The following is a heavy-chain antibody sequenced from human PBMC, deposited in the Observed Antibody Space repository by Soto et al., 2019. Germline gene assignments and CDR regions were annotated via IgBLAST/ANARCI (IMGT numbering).Heavy chain of an antibody. CDR3: ARGGTHDYDTSAYWGY. J-gene: IGHJ4*02. CDR2: INHSGDI. Sequence: QVQLQQWGAGLLKPSETLSLTCAVHGGSFSGYYWSWIRQSPGKGLEWIGEINHSGDINYNPSLKSRVTILLDTSKNQFSLKLNSVTAADTAVYYCARGGTHDYDTSAYWGYWGQGTLVTVSS. CDR1: GGSFSGYY. V-gene: IGHV4-34*01. D-gene: IGHD3-22*01.